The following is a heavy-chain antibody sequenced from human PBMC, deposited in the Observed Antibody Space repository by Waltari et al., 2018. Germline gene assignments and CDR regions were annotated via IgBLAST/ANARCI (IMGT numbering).Heavy chain of an antibody. J-gene: IGHJ4*02. CDR3: PRDSGWQQLEYYFDY. Sequence: VPLQEPRPGLVKPSETLSPTCTVSGGSIISYYWSCIRQPAWTGLAWIGRIYTISRPNYNPSLKSRVTMSLDTSKNQLSLKLSSVTAADTAVYYWPRDSGWQQLEYYFDYWGQGTLVTVSS. CDR2: IYTISRP. D-gene: IGHD6-13*01. V-gene: IGHV4-4*07. CDR1: GGSIISYY.